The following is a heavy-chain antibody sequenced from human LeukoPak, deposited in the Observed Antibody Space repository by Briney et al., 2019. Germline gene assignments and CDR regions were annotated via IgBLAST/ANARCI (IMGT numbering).Heavy chain of an antibody. V-gene: IGHV3-30*03. J-gene: IGHJ4*02. CDR3: ASKWYCGGDCYYQIDF. Sequence: GRSLRLSCATSGFTFSSYVMHWVRQAPGKGLEWVALISSDESIKSYADSVKGRFTISRDNSKSTLYLQMNSLRTEDTAVYYCASKWYCGGDCYYQIDFWGQGTLVTVSS. CDR1: GFTFSSYV. D-gene: IGHD2-21*02. CDR2: ISSDESIK.